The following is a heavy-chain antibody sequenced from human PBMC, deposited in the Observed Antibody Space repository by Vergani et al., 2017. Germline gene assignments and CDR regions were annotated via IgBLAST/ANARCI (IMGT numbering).Heavy chain of an antibody. CDR1: GGTFSSYA. D-gene: IGHD6-19*01. J-gene: IGHJ6*02. CDR2: IIPIFGTA. CDR3: ARVGYSSGWSPSYYYYGMDV. V-gene: IGHV1-69*01. Sequence: QVQLVQSGAEVKKPGSSVKVSCKASGGTFSSYAISWVRQAPGQGLEWMGGIIPIFGTANYAQKFQGRVTITADESTSTAYMELSSLRSEDTAVYYCARVGYSSGWSPSYYYYGMDVWGQGTTVTVSS.